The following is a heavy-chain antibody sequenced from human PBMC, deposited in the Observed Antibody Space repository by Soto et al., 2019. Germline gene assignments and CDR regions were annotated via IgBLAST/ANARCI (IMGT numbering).Heavy chain of an antibody. J-gene: IGHJ4*02. CDR3: AAVQGGGTTFHF. D-gene: IGHD3-16*01. CDR1: GFTFTNSA. Sequence: SVTVSCQASGFTFTNSAIQWVRQARGQRLEWMGWIVVGSGRTDYAQKFQERLTITRDMSTSTAYMELSSLTLEDTAVYYCAAVQGGGTTFHFWGQGSLVTVSS. CDR2: IVVGSGRT. V-gene: IGHV1-58*02.